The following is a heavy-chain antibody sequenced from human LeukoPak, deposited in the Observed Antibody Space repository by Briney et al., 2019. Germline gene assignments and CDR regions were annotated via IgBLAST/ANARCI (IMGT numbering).Heavy chain of an antibody. J-gene: IGHJ4*02. Sequence: PSETLSLTCAVYGGSFGGYYWSWIRQPPGKGLEWIGYISYSGSTHYNPSLKSRATISADTSKNQFSLKLTSMTAADTAVYHCARGGEGYNYVYWGQGTLVTVSS. CDR1: GGSFGGYY. V-gene: IGHV4-30-4*08. CDR3: ARGGEGYNYVY. D-gene: IGHD5-24*01. CDR2: ISYSGST.